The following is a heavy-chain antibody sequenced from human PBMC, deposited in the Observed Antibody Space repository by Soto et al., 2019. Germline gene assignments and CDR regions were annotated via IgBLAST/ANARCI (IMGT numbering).Heavy chain of an antibody. J-gene: IGHJ6*02. V-gene: IGHV4-59*08. CDR3: VRQGFGALHGLVDV. D-gene: IGHD3-10*01. CDR2: IRDSGDT. CDR1: GGSISSHN. Sequence: QVQLQESGPGLVKPSETLSLICSDSGGSISSHNWGWIRLPPGKGLEWIGYIRDSGDTSYNPSLNRRVTXXLXTXMKEFSLKLTSVTAADTAVYYCVRQGFGALHGLVDVWGQGTTVTVSS.